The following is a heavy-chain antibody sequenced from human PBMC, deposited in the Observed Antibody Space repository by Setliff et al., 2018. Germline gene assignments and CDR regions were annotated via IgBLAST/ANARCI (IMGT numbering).Heavy chain of an antibody. D-gene: IGHD3-10*01. J-gene: IGHJ4*02. CDR2: IYPGDSDT. Sequence: PGESLKISCKGSGYSFTSYWIGWVRQMPGKGLEYVGIIYPGDSDTRYSPSFQGQVTISADKSISTAYLQWNSLKASDTAMYYCARYGSKRDGQSKPYYWGQGTLVTVSS. CDR3: ARYGSKRDGQSKPYY. CDR1: GYSFTSYW. V-gene: IGHV5-51*01.